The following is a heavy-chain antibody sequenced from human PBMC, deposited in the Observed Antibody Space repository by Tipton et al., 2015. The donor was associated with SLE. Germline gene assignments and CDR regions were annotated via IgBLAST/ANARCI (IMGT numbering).Heavy chain of an antibody. D-gene: IGHD3-10*01. CDR2: IYYSGST. CDR3: ARGPGEFGDPIDY. V-gene: IGHV4-59*12. Sequence: LRLSCTVSGGSISSYYWSWIRQPPGKGLEWIGYIYYSGSTYYNPSLKSRVTISVDTSKNQFSLKLSSVTAADTAVYYCARGPGEFGDPIDYWGQGTLVTVSS. CDR1: GGSISSYY. J-gene: IGHJ4*02.